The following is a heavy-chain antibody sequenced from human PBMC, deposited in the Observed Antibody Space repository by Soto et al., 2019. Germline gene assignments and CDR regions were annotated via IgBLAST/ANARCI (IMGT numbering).Heavy chain of an antibody. V-gene: IGHV4-34*01. CDR1: GGSFSGYY. CDR2: INHSGST. D-gene: IGHD2-15*01. J-gene: IGHJ1*01. CDR3: AKGVVVATTYFQH. Sequence: ETLSLTCAVYGGSFSGYYWSWIRQPPGKGLEWIGEINHSGSTNYNPSLKSRVTISVDTSKNQFSLKLSSVTAADTAVYYCAKGVVVATTYFQHWGQGTLVTVSS.